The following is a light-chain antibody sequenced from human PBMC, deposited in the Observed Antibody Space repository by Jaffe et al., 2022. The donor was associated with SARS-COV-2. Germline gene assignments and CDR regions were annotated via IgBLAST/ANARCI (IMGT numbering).Light chain of an antibody. CDR3: QQYTYWPLT. J-gene: IGKJ4*01. CDR1: QSLSDK. Sequence: EIVMTQSPATLSVSPGERATLSCRASQSLSDKLAWYQQKPGQAPRLLMYGVSTRATGVPARFSGSGSGTEFTLTISSLQSEDCAVYYCQQYTYWPLTFGGGTKVEIK. CDR2: GVS. V-gene: IGKV3-15*01.